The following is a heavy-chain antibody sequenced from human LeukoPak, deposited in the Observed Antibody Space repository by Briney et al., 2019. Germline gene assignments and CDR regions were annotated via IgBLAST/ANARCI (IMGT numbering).Heavy chain of an antibody. CDR2: LYRDGTT. CDR1: GFDVSSNY. D-gene: IGHD1-26*01. Sequence: AGGSLRLSCVASGFDVSSNYMSWVRQAPGKGLDWVSLLYRDGTTYYAESVKGRFTISRDSSKSTLYLQMNSLRAEDTALYYCARGRYSGSYLLDYWGQGTLVTVSS. CDR3: ARGRYSGSYLLDY. V-gene: IGHV3-53*01. J-gene: IGHJ4*02.